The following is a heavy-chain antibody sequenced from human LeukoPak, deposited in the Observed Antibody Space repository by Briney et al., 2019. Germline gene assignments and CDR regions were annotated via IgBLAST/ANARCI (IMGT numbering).Heavy chain of an antibody. D-gene: IGHD3-10*01. CDR3: GPSKKLLWFGEAIGD. V-gene: IGHV4-39*01. J-gene: IGHJ4*02. Sequence: LETLSLSCTVSGGSISSSSYYWGWIRQPPGKGLEWIGSIYYSGSTYYNPSLKSRVTISVDTSKNQFSLKLSSVTAADTAVYYCGPSKKLLWFGEAIGDWGQGNLVTVSS. CDR2: IYYSGST. CDR1: GGSISSSSYY.